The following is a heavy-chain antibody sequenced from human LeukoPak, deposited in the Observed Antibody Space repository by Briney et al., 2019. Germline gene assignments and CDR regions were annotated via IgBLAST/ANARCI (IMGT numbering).Heavy chain of an antibody. J-gene: IGHJ6*02. V-gene: IGHV4-59*01. CDR3: ARVNYHGSGSYFLPYYYYGMDV. CDR2: IYYSGSS. CDR1: GGSISSYY. D-gene: IGHD3-10*01. Sequence: SETLSLTCTVSGGSISSYYWSWVRQPPGKGLEWIGYIYYSGSSNYNPSLKSRVAISVDTSKTQFSLKLSSVTAADTAGYYCARVNYHGSGSYFLPYYYYGMDVWGQGTTVTVSS.